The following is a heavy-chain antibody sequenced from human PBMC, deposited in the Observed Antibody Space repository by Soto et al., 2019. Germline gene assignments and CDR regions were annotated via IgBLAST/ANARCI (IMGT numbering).Heavy chain of an antibody. CDR3: AKDGDVAAAGYYFDY. Sequence: GGSLRLSCAASGFTFNTYGMHWVRQAPGKGLEWVAVLSYDGRNKYYVDSVKGRFTISRDNSQNTLYLQMNSLRGEDTAVYYCAKDGDVAAAGYYFDYWGQGTPVTVYS. D-gene: IGHD6-13*01. V-gene: IGHV3-30*18. CDR1: GFTFNTYG. CDR2: LSYDGRNK. J-gene: IGHJ4*02.